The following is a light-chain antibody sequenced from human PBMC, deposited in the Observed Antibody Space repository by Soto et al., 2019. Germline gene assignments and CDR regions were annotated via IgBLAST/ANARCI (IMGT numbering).Light chain of an antibody. CDR2: LTSDGSH. CDR1: SGHSSYA. Sequence: QPVLTQSPSASASLGASVKLTCTLSSGHSSYAIAWHQQQPEKGPRYLMKLTSDGSHSKGDGIPDRFSGSSSGAERYLTISSLQSEDEADYCCQTWGTGIWVFGGGTKLTVL. V-gene: IGLV4-69*01. CDR3: QTWGTGIWV. J-gene: IGLJ3*02.